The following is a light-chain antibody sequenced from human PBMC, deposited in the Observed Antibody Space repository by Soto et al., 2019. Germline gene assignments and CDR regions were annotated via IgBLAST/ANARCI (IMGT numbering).Light chain of an antibody. CDR3: QQYNNWPRT. CDR2: GAS. Sequence: EILVTQSPATLSVSPGEKTTLSFRASQSVSSNLAWYQQKPGQAPRLLIYGASTRATGIPARFSGSGSGTEFTLTISSLQSEDFAVYYCQQYNNWPRTFGQGTKVDIK. V-gene: IGKV3-15*01. CDR1: QSVSSN. J-gene: IGKJ1*01.